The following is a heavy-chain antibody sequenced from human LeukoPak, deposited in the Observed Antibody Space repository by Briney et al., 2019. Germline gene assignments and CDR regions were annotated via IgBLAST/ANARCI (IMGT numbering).Heavy chain of an antibody. V-gene: IGHV4-30-4*01. CDR2: IYYSGST. J-gene: IGHJ6*04. CDR1: GGSISSGDCC. CDR3: ARDSYGSGSYIGWYYGMDV. D-gene: IGHD3-10*01. Sequence: PSQTLSLTCTVSGGSISSGDCCWSWIRQPPGKGLEWIGYIYYSGSTYYNPSLKSRVTISVDTSKNHFSLKLSSVTAADTAVYYCARDSYGSGSYIGWYYGMDVWGKGTTVTVSS.